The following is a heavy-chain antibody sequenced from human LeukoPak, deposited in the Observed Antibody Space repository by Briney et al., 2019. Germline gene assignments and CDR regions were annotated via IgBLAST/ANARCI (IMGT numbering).Heavy chain of an antibody. CDR3: ARGYCGGDCYGD. Sequence: GGSLRLSCAASGFSFSSYAMNWVRQAPGKGLEWVSSIDSSSSHIYYADSEKGRFTTSRDNTKSSLYLQMNSLRAEDMAVYYCARGYCGGDCYGDWGQGTLVTVSS. D-gene: IGHD2-21*02. J-gene: IGHJ1*01. CDR1: GFSFSSYA. V-gene: IGHV3-21*01. CDR2: IDSSSSHI.